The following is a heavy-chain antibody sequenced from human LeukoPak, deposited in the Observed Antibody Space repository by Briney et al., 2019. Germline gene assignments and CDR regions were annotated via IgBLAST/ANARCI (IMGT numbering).Heavy chain of an antibody. D-gene: IGHD4-17*01. Sequence: ASVKVSCKASGYTSTSYYMHWVRQAPGQGLEWMGIINPSGGSTSYAQKFQGRVTMTRDTSTNTVYMELSSLRSEDTAVYYCARIFGDSPFDYWGQGTLVTVSS. J-gene: IGHJ4*02. CDR1: GYTSTSYY. V-gene: IGHV1-46*01. CDR3: ARIFGDSPFDY. CDR2: INPSGGST.